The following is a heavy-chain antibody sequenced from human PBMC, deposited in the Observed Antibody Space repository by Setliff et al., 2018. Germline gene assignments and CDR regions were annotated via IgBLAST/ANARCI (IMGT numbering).Heavy chain of an antibody. D-gene: IGHD3-10*01. J-gene: IGHJ6*03. V-gene: IGHV4-59*01. Sequence: PSETLSLTCNVSGVSISSYYWSWIRQPPGKGLESVGYIQKSGSTNYNPSLMSRVSISVDTSKNQFSLKLRSVTAADTAVYFCARGITYYYHMDLWGTGTTVTVSS. CDR2: IQKSGST. CDR3: ARGITYYYHMDL. CDR1: GVSISSYY.